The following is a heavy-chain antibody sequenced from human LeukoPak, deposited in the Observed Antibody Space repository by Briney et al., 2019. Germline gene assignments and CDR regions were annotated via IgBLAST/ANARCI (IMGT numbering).Heavy chain of an antibody. CDR1: GGSFSGYY. J-gene: IGHJ5*02. CDR3: ARGSNYYDSSGPVRWFDP. CDR2: INHSGST. D-gene: IGHD3-22*01. V-gene: IGHV4-34*01. Sequence: PSETLSLTCAVYGGSFSGYYWSWIRQPPGKGLEWIGEINHSGSTNYNPSLKSRVTISVDTPKNQFSLKLSSVTAADTAVYYCARGSNYYDSSGPVRWFDPWGQGTLVTVSS.